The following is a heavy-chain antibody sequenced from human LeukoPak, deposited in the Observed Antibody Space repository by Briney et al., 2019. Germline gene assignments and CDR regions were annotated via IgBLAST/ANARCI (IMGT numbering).Heavy chain of an antibody. CDR1: GGSISSYY. CDR3: ARGGCSGGSCYETYDY. J-gene: IGHJ4*02. V-gene: IGHV4-59*06. D-gene: IGHD2-15*01. CDR2: IYYSGST. Sequence: SETLSLTCTVSGGSISSYYWSWIRQHPGKGLEWIGYIYYSGSTYYNPSLKSRVTISVDTSKNQFSLKLSSVTAADTAVYYCARGGCSGGSCYETYDYWGQGTLVTVSS.